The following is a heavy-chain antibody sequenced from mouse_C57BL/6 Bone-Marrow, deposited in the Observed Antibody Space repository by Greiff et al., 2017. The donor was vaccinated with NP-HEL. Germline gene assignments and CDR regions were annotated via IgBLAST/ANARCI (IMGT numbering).Heavy chain of an antibody. CDR3: ARYYCGSSYVDY. CDR2: ISSGSSTI. Sequence: DVLLLESGGGLVKPGASLKLSCAASGFTFSDYGMHWVRQAPEKGLEWVAYISSGSSTIYYADTVKGRFTISRDNAKNTLFLQVTSLRSEDTAVYYCARYYCGSSYVDYWGQGTTLTVSS. CDR1: GFTFSDYG. J-gene: IGHJ2*01. V-gene: IGHV5-17*01. D-gene: IGHD1-1*01.